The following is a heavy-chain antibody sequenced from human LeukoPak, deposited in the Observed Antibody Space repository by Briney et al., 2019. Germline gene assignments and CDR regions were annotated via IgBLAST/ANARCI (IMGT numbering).Heavy chain of an antibody. CDR2: ISGGGVAI. CDR3: ARDLSSNGFDY. CDR1: GFTFSNHA. Sequence: QPGGSLRLSCAASGFTFSNHAMSWVRQAPGKGLQWVSAISGGGVAIYYADSVKGRFTISRDNSKNTLYLQMNSLRAEDTAMYYCARDLSSNGFDYWGQGTLVTVSS. J-gene: IGHJ4*02. D-gene: IGHD2/OR15-2a*01. V-gene: IGHV3-23*01.